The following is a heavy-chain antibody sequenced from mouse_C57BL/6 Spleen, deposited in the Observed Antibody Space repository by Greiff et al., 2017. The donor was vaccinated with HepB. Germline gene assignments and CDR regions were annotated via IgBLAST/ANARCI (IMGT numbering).Heavy chain of an antibody. J-gene: IGHJ2*01. CDR3: ASGDYYYAGY. CDR1: GYTFTSYW. V-gene: IGHV1-50*01. CDR2: IDPSDSYT. D-gene: IGHD1-1*01. Sequence: VQLQQPGAELVKPGASVKLSCKASGYTFTSYWMQWVKQRPGQGLEWIGEIDPSDSYTNYNQKFKGKATLTVDTSSSTAYMQLSSLTSEDSAVYYCASGDYYYAGYWGQGTTLTVSS.